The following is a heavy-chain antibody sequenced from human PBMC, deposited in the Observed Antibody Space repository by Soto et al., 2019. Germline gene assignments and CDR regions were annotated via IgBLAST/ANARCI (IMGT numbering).Heavy chain of an antibody. Sequence: SSETLSLTCTVSGGSISSATNYWTWIRQHPEKGLEWIGYISRSGSTYFSPSLKSRVSISVDTSTNQFSLRLSSVTAADTAVYYCAKDTMVAAARRGLVVWGQGTTVTVSS. D-gene: IGHD6-13*01. J-gene: IGHJ6*02. CDR1: GGSISSATNY. V-gene: IGHV4-31*03. CDR3: AKDTMVAAARRGLVV. CDR2: ISRSGST.